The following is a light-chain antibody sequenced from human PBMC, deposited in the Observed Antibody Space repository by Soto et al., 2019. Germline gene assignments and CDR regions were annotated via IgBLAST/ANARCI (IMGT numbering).Light chain of an antibody. V-gene: IGKV3-15*01. Sequence: EIVMTQSPPTLSVSPGERATLSCRASQSISTNVAWFQQKPGQAPSLLIFRASIRASGVPARFSGSGSGTEFTLTISSLQSEDFAVYYCQQYNNWPVTFGQGTKVEI. J-gene: IGKJ1*01. CDR2: RAS. CDR1: QSISTN. CDR3: QQYNNWPVT.